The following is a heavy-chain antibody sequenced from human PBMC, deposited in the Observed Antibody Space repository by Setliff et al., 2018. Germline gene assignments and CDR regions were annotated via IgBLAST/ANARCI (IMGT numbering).Heavy chain of an antibody. CDR3: ARYNSSAACFDL. D-gene: IGHD1-20*01. J-gene: IGHJ5*02. V-gene: IGHV4-4*09. CDR2: IFPTGTT. CDR1: GGSISTYF. Sequence: ETLSLTCTVSGGSISTYFWSWIRQPPGKGLEWIGRIFPTGTTNYNPDLKSRVTMSVDTSKKRFSLMLRSVTAADTAIYYCARYNSSAACFDLWGPGTLVTVSS.